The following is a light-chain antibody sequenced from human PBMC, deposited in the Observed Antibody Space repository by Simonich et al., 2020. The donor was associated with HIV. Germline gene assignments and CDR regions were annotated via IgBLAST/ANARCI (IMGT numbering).Light chain of an antibody. CDR2: DAS. CDR3: QQYDNLPLT. J-gene: IGKJ4*01. V-gene: IGKV1-33*01. Sequence: DIQMTQSPSSLSASVGDRVTITCQASQDISNYLNWAPQKPGKAPKLLSYDASNLETGVPSRFSGSGSGTDFTFTISSLQPEDIATYYCQQYDNLPLTFGGGTKVEIK. CDR1: QDISNY.